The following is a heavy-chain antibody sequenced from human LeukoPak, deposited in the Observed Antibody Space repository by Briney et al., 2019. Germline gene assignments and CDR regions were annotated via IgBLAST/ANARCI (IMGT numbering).Heavy chain of an antibody. V-gene: IGHV4-59*12. CDR3: AKEPRYDSSGPVDY. D-gene: IGHD3-22*01. Sequence: SETLSLTCTVSGGSISSYYWSWIRQPPGKGLEWIGYIYYSGGTNYSPSLKSRVTISVDTSKNQFSLKLSSVTAADTAVYYCAKEPRYDSSGPVDYWGQGTLVTVSS. CDR1: GGSISSYY. J-gene: IGHJ4*02. CDR2: IYYSGGT.